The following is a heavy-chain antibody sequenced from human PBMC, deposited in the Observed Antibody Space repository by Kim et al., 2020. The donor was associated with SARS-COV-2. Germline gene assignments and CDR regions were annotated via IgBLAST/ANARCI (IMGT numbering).Heavy chain of an antibody. V-gene: IGHV3-23*01. D-gene: IGHD5-18*01. J-gene: IGHJ4*02. Sequence: ADSVKGRSTSSRDNSKTTLFLQLSSLTAEDTATYYCAKDETARGGYSDFDYWGQGTLVTVSS. CDR3: AKDETARGGYSDFDY.